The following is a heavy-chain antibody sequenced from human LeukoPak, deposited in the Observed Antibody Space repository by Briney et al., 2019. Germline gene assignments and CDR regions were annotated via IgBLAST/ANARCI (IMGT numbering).Heavy chain of an antibody. V-gene: IGHV1-18*01. D-gene: IGHD2-2*01. J-gene: IGHJ4*02. CDR1: GYTFTSYG. CDR3: AREGGYCSSTSCSKTKYPFDY. CDR2: ISAYNGNT. Sequence: ASVKVSCKASGYTFTSYGISWVRQAPGQGLEWMGWISAYNGNTNYAQKLQGRVTMTTDTSTSTAYTELRSLRSDDTAVYYCAREGGYCSSTSCSKTKYPFDYWGQGTLVTVSS.